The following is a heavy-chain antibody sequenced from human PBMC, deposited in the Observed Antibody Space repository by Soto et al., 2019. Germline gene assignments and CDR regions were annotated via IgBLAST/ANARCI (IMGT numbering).Heavy chain of an antibody. CDR1: GYTFTSYD. CDR3: ARVHTDYSGYDYWFDP. Sequence: ASVKVSCKASGYTFTSYDINWVRQATGQGLEWMGWMNPNSGNTGYAQKFQGRVTMTRNTSISTAYMELSSLRSEDTAVYYCARVHTDYSGYDYWFDPWGQGTLVTVSS. V-gene: IGHV1-8*01. CDR2: MNPNSGNT. D-gene: IGHD5-12*01. J-gene: IGHJ5*02.